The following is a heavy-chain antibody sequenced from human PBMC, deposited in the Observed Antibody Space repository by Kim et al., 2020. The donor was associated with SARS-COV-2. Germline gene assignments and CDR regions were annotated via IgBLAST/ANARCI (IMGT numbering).Heavy chain of an antibody. J-gene: IGHJ2*01. CDR2: IYYSGST. CDR1: GGSISSYY. V-gene: IGHV4-59*01. Sequence: SETPSLTCTVSGGSISSYYWSRIRQPPGKGLEWIGYIYYSGSTNYNPSLKSRVTISVDTSKNQFSLKLSSVTAADTAVYYCARDHREWLQYTTNWYFDLWGRGTLVTVSS. CDR3: ARDHREWLQYTTNWYFDL. D-gene: IGHD3-3*01.